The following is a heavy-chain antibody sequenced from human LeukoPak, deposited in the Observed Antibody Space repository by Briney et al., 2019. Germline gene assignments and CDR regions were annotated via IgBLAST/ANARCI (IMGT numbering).Heavy chain of an antibody. D-gene: IGHD6-19*01. V-gene: IGHV1-2*06. CDR3: ARDRKAVAGENLDY. J-gene: IGHJ4*02. CDR1: GYTFTGYY. Sequence: SVKVSCKASGYTFTGYYLHWVRQAPGQGLEWMGRINPNSGGTNYAQKFQGRVTMTRDTSISTAYMELSRLRSDDTAVYYCARDRKAVAGENLDYWGQGTLVTVSS. CDR2: INPNSGGT.